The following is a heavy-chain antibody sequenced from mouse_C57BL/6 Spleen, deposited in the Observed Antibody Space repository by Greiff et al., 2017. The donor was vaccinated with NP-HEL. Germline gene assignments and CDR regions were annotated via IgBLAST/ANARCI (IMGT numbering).Heavy chain of an antibody. CDR1: GYAFSSSW. J-gene: IGHJ2*01. V-gene: IGHV1-82*01. Sequence: VQLQQSGPELVKPGASVKISCKASGYAFSSSWMNWVKQRPGKGLEWIGRIYPGDGDTNYNGKFKGKATLTADKSSSTAYMQLSSLTSEDSAVYFCARAHGGHYFDYWGQGTTLTVSS. CDR3: ARAHGGHYFDY. CDR2: IYPGDGDT. D-gene: IGHD1-2*01.